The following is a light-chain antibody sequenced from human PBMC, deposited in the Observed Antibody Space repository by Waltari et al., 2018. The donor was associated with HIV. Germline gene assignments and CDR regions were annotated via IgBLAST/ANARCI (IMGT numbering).Light chain of an antibody. CDR3: QAWDSSAVV. CDR1: KLGDKY. Sequence: SYELTQPPSVSVSPGQTASITCSGDKLGDKYVSWYQQRPGQSPVLVIYQDTGRSSGIPERLSGSNSGNTATLTISGTQAMDEADYYCQAWDSSAVVFGGGTKLTVL. V-gene: IGLV3-1*01. J-gene: IGLJ2*01. CDR2: QDT.